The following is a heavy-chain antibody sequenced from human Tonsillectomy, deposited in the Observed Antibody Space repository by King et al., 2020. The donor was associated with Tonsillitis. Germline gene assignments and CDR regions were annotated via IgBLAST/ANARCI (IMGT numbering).Heavy chain of an antibody. V-gene: IGHV3-33*08. CDR1: GFIFSRYG. CDR2: IWYDGSNK. D-gene: IGHD2-8*01. J-gene: IGHJ6*03. CDR3: ARDPDCTNGVCYTWYYYMDV. Sequence: HVQLVESGGGVVQPGRSLRLSCAASGFIFSRYGMHWVRQAPGKGLEWGAAIWYDGSNKYYADSVKGRFTISRDNSKNTLYLQMSSLRAEDTAVYYCARDPDCTNGVCYTWYYYMDVWGEGTTVTVSS.